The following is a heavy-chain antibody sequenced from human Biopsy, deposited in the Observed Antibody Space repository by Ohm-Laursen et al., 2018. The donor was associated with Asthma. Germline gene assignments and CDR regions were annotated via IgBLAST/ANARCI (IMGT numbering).Heavy chain of an antibody. J-gene: IGHJ4*02. CDR2: IHHSGTS. CDR1: GDSITSGGCC. V-gene: IGHV4-31*11. CDR3: ARGVDRVTGLLDHFDS. D-gene: IGHD2-21*02. Sequence: TLSLTCAVSGDSITSGGCCWNWIRQHPGKGLEWIGYIHHSGTSYFNPSLKSRVSFSRDTSKNQFSLRLSSVTAADTAVYYCARGVDRVTGLLDHFDSWGQGTRVTVSS.